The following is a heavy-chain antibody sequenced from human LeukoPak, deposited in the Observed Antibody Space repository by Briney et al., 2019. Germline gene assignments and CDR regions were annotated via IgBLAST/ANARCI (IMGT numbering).Heavy chain of an antibody. CDR3: ARRVGDSYPYGLDV. J-gene: IGHJ6*02. CDR1: GFTFSASR. CDR2: IRSKPHDYAT. Sequence: GGSLKLSCAASGFTFSASRIHWVRQASDKGLEWVGRIRSKPHDYATAFAESVKGRFTISRDDSENTAYLEMNSLKTEDTAVYYCARRVGDSYPYGLDVWGQGTPVTVSS. V-gene: IGHV3-73*01. D-gene: IGHD5/OR15-5a*01.